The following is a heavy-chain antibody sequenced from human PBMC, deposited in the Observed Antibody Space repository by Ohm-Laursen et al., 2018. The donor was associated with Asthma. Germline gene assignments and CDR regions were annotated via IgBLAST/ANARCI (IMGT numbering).Heavy chain of an antibody. Sequence: SLRLSCTASGVAFTDSWMSWVRQLPGGSLEWVAKINPLGYEKYYMDSVRGRFTVSRDNAKNSLYLQMDSLRVEDTAVYYCARDRGGWSRDYWGQGTLVTVSS. CDR2: INPLGYEK. CDR3: ARDRGGWSRDY. D-gene: IGHD6-19*01. V-gene: IGHV3-7*01. CDR1: GVAFTDSW. J-gene: IGHJ4*02.